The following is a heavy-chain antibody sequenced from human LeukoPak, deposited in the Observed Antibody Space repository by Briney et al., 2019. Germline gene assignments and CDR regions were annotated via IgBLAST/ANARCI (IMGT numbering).Heavy chain of an antibody. Sequence: MPSETLSLTCTVSGGSISSYYWSWIRQPPGKGLEWIGYIYYSGSTNYNPSLKSRVTISVDTSKNQFSLKLSSVTAADTAVYYCARVGGYSSGWSPDYWGQGTLVTVSS. CDR3: ARVGGYSSGWSPDY. D-gene: IGHD6-19*01. CDR1: GGSISSYY. CDR2: IYYSGST. J-gene: IGHJ4*02. V-gene: IGHV4-59*01.